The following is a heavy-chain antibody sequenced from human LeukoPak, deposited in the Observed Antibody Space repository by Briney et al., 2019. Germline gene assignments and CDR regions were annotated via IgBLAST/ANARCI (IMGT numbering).Heavy chain of an antibody. J-gene: IGHJ5*02. CDR2: ISAYNGNT. CDR1: GYTFTSYG. CDR3: ARDGWNGDYVRWFDP. Sequence: ASVKVSCKASGYTFTSYGISWVRQAPGQGLEWMGWISAYNGNTNYAQKLQGRVTMTTDTSTSTAYMELRSLRSDDKAVYYCARDGWNGDYVRWFDPWGQGTLVTVSS. D-gene: IGHD4-17*01. V-gene: IGHV1-18*01.